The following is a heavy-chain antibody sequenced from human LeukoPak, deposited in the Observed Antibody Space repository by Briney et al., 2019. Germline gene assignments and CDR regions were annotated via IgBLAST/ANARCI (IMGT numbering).Heavy chain of an antibody. Sequence: SETLSLTCTVSGGSISSYYWSWIRQPPGKGLEWIGEMNQSGSTNYNPSLKNRVTISVDTSTNQFSLKLSSVTAADTAVFYCARGRRTVTTNKRSYYFDYWGQGTLVTVSS. CDR3: ARGRRTVTTNKRSYYFDY. D-gene: IGHD4-17*01. CDR2: MNQSGST. CDR1: GGSISSYY. V-gene: IGHV4-34*01. J-gene: IGHJ4*02.